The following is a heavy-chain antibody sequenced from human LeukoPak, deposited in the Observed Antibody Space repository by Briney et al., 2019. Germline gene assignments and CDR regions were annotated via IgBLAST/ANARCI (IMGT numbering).Heavy chain of an antibody. V-gene: IGHV5-51*01. CDR2: IWPGDSET. CDR3: ARTYYYDSSGYTTANYYYYMDV. CDR1: GYTFRYYY. D-gene: IGHD3-22*01. Sequence: GESLKISCEASGYTFRYYYIGWVRQMPGKGLEWMGIIWPGDSETRYSPSFQGQVTISADKSISTAYLQWSSLKASDTAMYYCARTYYYDSSGYTTANYYYYMDVWGKGTTVTVSS. J-gene: IGHJ6*03.